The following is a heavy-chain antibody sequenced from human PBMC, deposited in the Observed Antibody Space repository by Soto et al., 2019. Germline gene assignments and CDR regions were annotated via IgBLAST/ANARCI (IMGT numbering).Heavy chain of an antibody. Sequence: SETLSLTCAVSGGSFTSNNWLTWVRQPPGQGLEWIGEIYRTGSTNYNPSLKSRVTISLDKSENQFSLKVTSLTAADTAVYYCASRDPGTSVDYWGQGALVTVSS. J-gene: IGHJ4*02. CDR3: ASRDPGTSVDY. V-gene: IGHV4-4*02. CDR1: GGSFTSNNW. CDR2: IYRTGST. D-gene: IGHD1-7*01.